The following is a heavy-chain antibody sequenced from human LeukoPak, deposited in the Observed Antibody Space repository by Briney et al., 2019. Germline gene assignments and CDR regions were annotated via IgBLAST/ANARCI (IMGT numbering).Heavy chain of an antibody. CDR2: INSDGSST. CDR1: GFTFSSYW. CDR3: AREYYYDSSGYYTGYYYYGMDV. Sequence: PGGSLRLSCAASGFTFSSYWMHWVRQAPGKGQVWVSRINSDGSSTSYADSVKGRFTISRDNAKDTLYLQMNSLRAEDTAVYYCAREYYYDSSGYYTGYYYYGMDVWGQGTTVTVSS. D-gene: IGHD3-22*01. V-gene: IGHV3-74*01. J-gene: IGHJ6*02.